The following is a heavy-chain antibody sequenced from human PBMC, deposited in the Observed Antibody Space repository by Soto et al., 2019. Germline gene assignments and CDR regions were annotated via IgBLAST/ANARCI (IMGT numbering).Heavy chain of an antibody. CDR2: VFNDESSI. J-gene: IGHJ4*02. V-gene: IGHV3-30-3*01. D-gene: IGHD3-22*01. CDR3: ATGADYDYDTSRY. Sequence: GGSLRLSCTASGSGFSALAMHWIRQPPGKGLEWVAVVFNDESSISYADSVKGRFTISRDNSRNTLYLQMTSLRLEDTALYYCATGADYDYDTSRYWGQGTLATVSS. CDR1: GSGFSALA.